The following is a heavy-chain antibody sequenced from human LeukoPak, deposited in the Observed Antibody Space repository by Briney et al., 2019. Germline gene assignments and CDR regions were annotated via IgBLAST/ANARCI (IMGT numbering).Heavy chain of an antibody. Sequence: SETLSLTCTVSGGSISSNSYYWGWIRQPPGKGLKWIGSIYYSGKTYHNPSLESRVTISVDTSKNQVSLKLSSVTAADTAVYYCARLYRSSWYSDSWGQGTLVTVSS. D-gene: IGHD6-13*01. CDR2: IYYSGKT. CDR1: GGSISSNSYY. CDR3: ARLYRSSWYSDS. J-gene: IGHJ4*02. V-gene: IGHV4-39*01.